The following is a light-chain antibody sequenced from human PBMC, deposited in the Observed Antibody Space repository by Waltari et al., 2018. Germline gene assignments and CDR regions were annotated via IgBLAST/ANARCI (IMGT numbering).Light chain of an antibody. CDR1: ISDISRYNS. V-gene: IGLV2-14*01. Sequence: QSAPTQPASVSGSRGQSIAISCTGSISDISRYNSVSWYQHPPGTAPKLIIYEVSKRPSGVSLRFSGSQSGSTASLTISGLQAEDETTYYCCSYTSTSTYVFGNGTKVAVL. J-gene: IGLJ1*01. CDR2: EVS. CDR3: CSYTSTSTYV.